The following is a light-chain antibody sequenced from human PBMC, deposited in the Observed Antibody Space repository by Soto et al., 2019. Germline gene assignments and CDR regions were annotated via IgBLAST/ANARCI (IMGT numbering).Light chain of an antibody. CDR1: QSVSNF. CDR2: DTS. CDR3: QQRSNWPIT. V-gene: IGKV3-11*01. J-gene: IGKJ5*01. Sequence: EIVMTQSPATLSVSPGKRATLSCRASQSVSNFLAWYQQKPGQAPRLLIYDTSNRATGIPARFSGSGSGTDFTLTINNLDPEDFAVYYCQQRSNWPITFGQGTRLEI.